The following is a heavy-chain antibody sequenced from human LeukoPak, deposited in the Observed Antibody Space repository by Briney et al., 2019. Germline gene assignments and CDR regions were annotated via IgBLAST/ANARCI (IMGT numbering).Heavy chain of an antibody. CDR2: IRTSGGST. V-gene: IGHV3-23*01. D-gene: IGHD6-13*01. Sequence: GESLQISCAASGFTFSSYEINWVRQAPGKGLEWVSTIRTSGGSTFYADSVQGRFTISRDNSKNTLYLQMNSLRAEDTAVYYCAKDMIAAADILYFQHWGQGTLVTVSS. CDR3: AKDMIAAADILYFQH. J-gene: IGHJ1*01. CDR1: GFTFSSYE.